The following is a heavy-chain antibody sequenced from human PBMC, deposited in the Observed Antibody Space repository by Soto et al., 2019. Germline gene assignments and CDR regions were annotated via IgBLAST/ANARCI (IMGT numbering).Heavy chain of an antibody. CDR3: VRDFGWYFRSGYMDV. D-gene: IGHD3-3*01. Sequence: GGSLRLSCAASGFDFSSYSMNGVRQAPGKGLEWVSSINEDSSYIYYAHSLRGRFTISRDNAKESLYLQMNSLRAEDTAVYYCVRDFGWYFRSGYMDVWGDGATVTVSS. J-gene: IGHJ6*03. CDR2: INEDSSYI. CDR1: GFDFSSYS. V-gene: IGHV3-21*01.